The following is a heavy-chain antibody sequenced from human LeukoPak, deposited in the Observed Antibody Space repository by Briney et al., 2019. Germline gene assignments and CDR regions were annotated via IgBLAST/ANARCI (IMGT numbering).Heavy chain of an antibody. J-gene: IGHJ4*02. CDR3: ARDRGSGPNDY. CDR1: GYTFTSYG. Sequence: ASVKVSCKASGYTFTSYGISWVRQAPGQGLEWMGIINPSGGSTSYAQKFQGRVTMTRDTSTSTVYMELSSLRSEDTAVYYCARDRGSGPNDYWGQGTLVTVSS. V-gene: IGHV1-46*01. CDR2: INPSGGST. D-gene: IGHD6-19*01.